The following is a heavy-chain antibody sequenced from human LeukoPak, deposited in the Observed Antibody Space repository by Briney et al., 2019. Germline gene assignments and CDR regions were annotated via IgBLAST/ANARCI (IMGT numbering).Heavy chain of an antibody. J-gene: IGHJ6*02. V-gene: IGHV1-46*01. Sequence: ASVKVSCKASGYTFTSYYMHWVRQAPGQGLEWMGIINPSGGSTSYAQKFQGRVTMTRDTSTSTVYMELSSLRSEDTAVYYCARDRYYDFWSGYYWPYYYGMDVWGQGTTVTVSS. CDR3: ARDRYYDFWSGYYWPYYYGMDV. D-gene: IGHD3-3*01. CDR1: GYTFTSYY. CDR2: INPSGGST.